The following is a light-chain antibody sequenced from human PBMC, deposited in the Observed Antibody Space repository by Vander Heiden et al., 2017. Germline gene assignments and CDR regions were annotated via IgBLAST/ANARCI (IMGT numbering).Light chain of an antibody. Sequence: IVLTQSPGTPSLSPGDRATLSCRASQSVSARLAWYQHKPGQAPKLLIFDATNRATGIPARFSGSGSGTDFTLTISSLAPEDFAVYYCQQYINWPLTFGGGTKVEIK. J-gene: IGKJ4*01. CDR2: DAT. CDR3: QQYINWPLT. V-gene: IGKV3-11*01. CDR1: QSVSAR.